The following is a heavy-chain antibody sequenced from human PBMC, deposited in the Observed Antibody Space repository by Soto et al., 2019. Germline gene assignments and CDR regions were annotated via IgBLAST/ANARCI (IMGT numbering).Heavy chain of an antibody. CDR1: GDSISSDY. J-gene: IGHJ6*02. V-gene: IGHV4-34*01. Sequence: SETLSLSCTVSGDSISSDYWSWIRQPPGKGLEWIGEINHSGSTNYNPSLKSRVTISVDTSKNQFSLKLSSVTAADTAVYYCATGPGDFWSGYWLSYYYGMDVWGQGNTVSVSS. CDR3: ATGPGDFWSGYWLSYYYGMDV. D-gene: IGHD3-3*01. CDR2: INHSGST.